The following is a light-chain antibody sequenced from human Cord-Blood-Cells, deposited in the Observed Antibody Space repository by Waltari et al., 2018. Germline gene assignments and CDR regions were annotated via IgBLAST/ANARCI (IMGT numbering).Light chain of an antibody. V-gene: IGLV6-57*01. CDR1: SGSIASNY. Sequence: NFMLTQPHSVSESPGKTVIIYCTRSSGSIASNYVQWYQQRPGSSPTTVIYEDNQRPSGVPDRFSGSIDSSSNSASLTISGLKTEDEADYYCQSYDSSNVVFGGGTKLTVL. J-gene: IGLJ2*01. CDR3: QSYDSSNVV. CDR2: EDN.